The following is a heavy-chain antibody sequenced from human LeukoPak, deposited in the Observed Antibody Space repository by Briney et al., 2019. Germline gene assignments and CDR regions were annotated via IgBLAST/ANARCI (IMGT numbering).Heavy chain of an antibody. CDR2: IYYSGST. Sequence: SETLSLTCTVSGGSISSSSYYWGWIRQPPGKGLEWIGSIYYSGSTYYNPSLKSRVTISVDTSKNQFSLKLSSVTAADTAVYYCATTSGYGSGSYYILDTYYYYYGMDVWGQGTTVTVSS. CDR3: ATTSGYGSGSYYILDTYYYYYGMDV. J-gene: IGHJ6*02. V-gene: IGHV4-39*01. CDR1: GGSISSSSYY. D-gene: IGHD3-10*01.